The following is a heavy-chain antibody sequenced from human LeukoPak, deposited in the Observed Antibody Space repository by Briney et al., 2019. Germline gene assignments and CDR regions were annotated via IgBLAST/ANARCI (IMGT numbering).Heavy chain of an antibody. CDR3: AKDEWLSPWGPYFDY. V-gene: IGHV3-23*01. CDR2: ISGGNSRT. Sequence: GGSLRLSCAASGFSLSNFAMSWVRQAPGKGLEWVSVISGGNSRTYYADSVKGRFTISRDNSKNTLYLQMNSLRAEDTAVYYCAKDEWLSPWGPYFDYWGQGTLVTVSS. CDR1: GFSLSNFA. J-gene: IGHJ4*02. D-gene: IGHD3-3*01.